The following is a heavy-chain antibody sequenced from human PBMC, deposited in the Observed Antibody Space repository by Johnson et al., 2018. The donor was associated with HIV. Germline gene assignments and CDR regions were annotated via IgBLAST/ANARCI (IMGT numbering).Heavy chain of an antibody. CDR1: GFTFSSYA. D-gene: IGHD5-12*01. CDR3: AKPNSGYALGLGAFDI. J-gene: IGHJ3*02. V-gene: IGHV3-64*01. CDR2: ISSNGGST. Sequence: VQLVESGGGVVQPGRSLRLSCAASGFTFSSYAMHWVRQPPGKGLEYVSAISSNGGSTYYANSVKGRFTISRDNSKNTLYLQMGSLRAEDMAVYYCAKPNSGYALGLGAFDIWGQGTMVTVSS.